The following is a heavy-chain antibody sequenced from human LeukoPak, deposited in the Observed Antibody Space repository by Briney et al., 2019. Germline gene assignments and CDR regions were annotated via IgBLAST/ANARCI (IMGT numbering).Heavy chain of an antibody. Sequence: GGSLRLSCAASGSTLSSYAMSWVRQAPGKGLEWVSAISDSGNTYHADPVKGRFTISRDSSKNTLFLQMNRLRPEDAAVYYCAKAPVTTCRGAYCYPFDYWGQGTLVTVSS. CDR2: ISDSGNT. CDR1: GSTLSSYA. V-gene: IGHV3-23*01. J-gene: IGHJ4*02. D-gene: IGHD2-21*01. CDR3: AKAPVTTCRGAYCYPFDY.